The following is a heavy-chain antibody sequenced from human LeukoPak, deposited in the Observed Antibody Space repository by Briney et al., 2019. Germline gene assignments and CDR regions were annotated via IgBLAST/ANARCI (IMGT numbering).Heavy chain of an antibody. CDR3: GRGHWGLDY. CDR2: ISSSSTYI. J-gene: IGHJ4*02. V-gene: IGHV3-21*01. D-gene: IGHD7-27*01. Sequence: GGSLRLSCAASGFTFSSCSMHWVRQAPGKGLEWVSSISSSSTYIHYADSVKGRFTTSRDNAKSSLYLQMNSLRAEDTAVYYCGRGHWGLDYWGQGALVTVSS. CDR1: GFTFSSCS.